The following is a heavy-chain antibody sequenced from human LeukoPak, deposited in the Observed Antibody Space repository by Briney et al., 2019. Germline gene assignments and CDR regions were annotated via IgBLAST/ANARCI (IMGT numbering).Heavy chain of an antibody. CDR1: GFTFSSYS. CDR3: ASGIGTADY. D-gene: IGHD2-8*02. J-gene: IGHJ4*02. CDR2: ISSSSSYI. V-gene: IGHV3-21*01. Sequence: GGSLRLSCAASGFTFSSYSMNWVRQAPGKGLEWVSSISSSSSYIYYADSVKGRFTISRDNAKNSLYLQMNSLGAEDTAVYYCASGIGTADYWGQGTLVTVSS.